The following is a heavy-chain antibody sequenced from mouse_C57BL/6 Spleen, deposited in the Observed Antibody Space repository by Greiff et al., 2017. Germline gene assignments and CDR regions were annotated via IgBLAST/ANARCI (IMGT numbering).Heavy chain of an antibody. D-gene: IGHD2-4*01. CDR2: ISSGSSTI. J-gene: IGHJ4*01. V-gene: IGHV5-17*01. CDR1: GFTFSDYG. CDR3: ARPLYYDSYYAMDY. Sequence: EVQGVESGGGLVKPGGSLKLSCAASGFTFSDYGMHWVRQAPEKGLEWVAYISSGSSTIYYADTVKGRFTISRDNAKNTLFLQMTSLRSEDTAMYYCARPLYYDSYYAMDYRGQGTSVTVSS.